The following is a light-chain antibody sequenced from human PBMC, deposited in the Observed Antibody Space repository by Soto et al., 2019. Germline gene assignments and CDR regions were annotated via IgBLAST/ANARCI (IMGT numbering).Light chain of an antibody. CDR2: DVS. J-gene: IGLJ1*01. CDR1: SSDVGGYNY. CDR3: SSYTSSGTYV. Sequence: QSALAQPASVSGSPGQSITISCTGTSSDVGGYNYVSWYQQHPGKAPQVMIYDVSNRPSGVSYRFSASKSGNTASLTISWLQAEDEADYFCSSYTSSGTYVFGTGTKLTDL. V-gene: IGLV2-14*01.